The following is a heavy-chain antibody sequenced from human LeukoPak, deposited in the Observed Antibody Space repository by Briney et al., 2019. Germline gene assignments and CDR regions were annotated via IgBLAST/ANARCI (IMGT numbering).Heavy chain of an antibody. V-gene: IGHV3-7*01. J-gene: IGHJ4*02. CDR2: IKQDGSEK. CDR3: ARGGGSYPRAPFFDY. D-gene: IGHD1-26*01. Sequence: GGSLRLSCAASGFTFSSYWMSWVRQAPGKGLEWVANIKQDGSEKYYVDSVKGRFTISRDNSKNTLYLQMNSLRAEDTAVYYCARGGGSYPRAPFFDYWGQGTLVTVSS. CDR1: GFTFSSYW.